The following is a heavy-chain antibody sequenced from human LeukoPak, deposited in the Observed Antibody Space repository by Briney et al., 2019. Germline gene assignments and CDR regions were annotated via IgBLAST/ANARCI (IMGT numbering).Heavy chain of an antibody. Sequence: ASVKVSCKASGYTFTSYDINWVRQATGQGLEWMGWMNPNSGNTGYAQKFQGRVTMTSNTSISTAYMELSSLRSEDTAVYYCARGWSYYYDSGSYAHAFDIWGQGTMVTVSS. D-gene: IGHD3-10*01. CDR1: GYTFTSYD. CDR2: MNPNSGNT. J-gene: IGHJ3*02. V-gene: IGHV1-8*01. CDR3: ARGWSYYYDSGSYAHAFDI.